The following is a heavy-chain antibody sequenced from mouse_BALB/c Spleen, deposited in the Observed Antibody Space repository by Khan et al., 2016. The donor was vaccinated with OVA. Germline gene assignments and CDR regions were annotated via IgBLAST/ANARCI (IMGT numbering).Heavy chain of an antibody. Sequence: QMQLEESGAELARPGASVKMSCKASGYSFTSHTMHWVKQRPGQGLEWIGYINPRSGYTNYNQKFNDKATLIADKSSSTAYMQLSSLTSEDSAVYYCARRTTGYALDYWGQGTSVTVSS. D-gene: IGHD6-1*01. V-gene: IGHV1-4*01. CDR1: GYSFTSHT. J-gene: IGHJ4*01. CDR2: INPRSGYT. CDR3: ARRTTGYALDY.